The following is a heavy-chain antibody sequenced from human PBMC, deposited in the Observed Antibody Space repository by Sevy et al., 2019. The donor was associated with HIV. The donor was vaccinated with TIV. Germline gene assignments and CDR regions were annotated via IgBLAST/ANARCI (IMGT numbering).Heavy chain of an antibody. CDR1: GYTFTGYY. J-gene: IGHJ4*02. D-gene: IGHD3-9*01. CDR3: ARGSVLRYFDWYYYFDY. Sequence: ASVKVSCKASGYTFTGYYMHWVRQAPGQGLEWMGWINPNSGGTNYAQKFQGWVTMTRDTSISTAYMELSRLRSDDTAVYYCARGSVLRYFDWYYYFDYWGQGTLVTVSS. V-gene: IGHV1-2*04. CDR2: INPNSGGT.